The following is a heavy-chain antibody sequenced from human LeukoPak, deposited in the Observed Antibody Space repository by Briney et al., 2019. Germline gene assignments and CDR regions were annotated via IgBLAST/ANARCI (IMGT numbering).Heavy chain of an antibody. CDR1: GASISSGDYY. CDR2: IYCSGST. V-gene: IGHV4-30-4*01. J-gene: IGHJ4*02. CDR3: AIMGGDYGPFDY. Sequence: SQTLSLTCTVSGASISSGDYYWSWIRQPPGKGLEWIGYIYCSGSTYYNPSLKSRVTISVDMSKDQFSLKLSSVTAADTAVYYCAIMGGDYGPFDYWGQGTLVTVSS. D-gene: IGHD4-17*01.